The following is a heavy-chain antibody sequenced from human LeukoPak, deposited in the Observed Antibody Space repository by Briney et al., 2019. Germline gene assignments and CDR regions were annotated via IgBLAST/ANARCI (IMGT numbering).Heavy chain of an antibody. CDR3: ARDPRLVRGVTGKYNWFDP. Sequence: GASVKVSCKASGYTFTSYGISWVRQAPGQGLEWMGWISADNGNTNYAQKLQGRVTMTTDTSTSTAYMELRSLRSDDTAVYYCARDPRLVRGVTGKYNWFDPWGQGTLVTVSS. D-gene: IGHD3-10*01. V-gene: IGHV1-18*01. CDR1: GYTFTSYG. CDR2: ISADNGNT. J-gene: IGHJ5*02.